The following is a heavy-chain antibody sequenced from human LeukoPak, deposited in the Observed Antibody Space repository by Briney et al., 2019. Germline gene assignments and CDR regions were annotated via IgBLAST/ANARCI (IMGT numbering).Heavy chain of an antibody. Sequence: GGSLRLSCSASGFTFSTYWMSWVRQAPGKGLEWVANMKQDGSEEYYVDSVKGRFTISRDNAKNSLYLQMNSLRAEDTAVYYCARDKIVGATVLDYWGQGSLVTVSS. J-gene: IGHJ4*02. D-gene: IGHD1-26*01. CDR3: ARDKIVGATVLDY. CDR2: MKQDGSEE. V-gene: IGHV3-7*03. CDR1: GFTFSTYW.